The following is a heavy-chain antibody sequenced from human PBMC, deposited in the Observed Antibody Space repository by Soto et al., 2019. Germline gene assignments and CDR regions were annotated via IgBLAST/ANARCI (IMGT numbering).Heavy chain of an antibody. Sequence: QVPLVQSGAEVKKPGASVKVSCRASGYTFTSYVISWVRQAPAQGLEWMGWISAYNGNTNFAQKLQGRVTMTTDTSTSTAYMELRSLRSADTAVYYCARVVATVAGPYGMDVWGQGTTVTVSS. J-gene: IGHJ6*02. CDR3: ARVVATVAGPYGMDV. D-gene: IGHD6-19*01. CDR2: ISAYNGNT. CDR1: GYTFTSYV. V-gene: IGHV1-18*01.